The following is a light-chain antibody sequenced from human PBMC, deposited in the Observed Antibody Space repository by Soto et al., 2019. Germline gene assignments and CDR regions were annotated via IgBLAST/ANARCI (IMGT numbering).Light chain of an antibody. V-gene: IGKV3-15*01. CDR1: QSVSSN. J-gene: IGKJ4*01. CDR2: GAS. Sequence: EIVMTQSPATLSVSPGERATLSCRASQSVSSNLAWYQQKPGQAPGLLIYGASTRATGIPARFSGSGSGTEFTLTISSLQSEDFAVYYCQQYNNWPPLVTFGGGTKVEIK. CDR3: QQYNNWPPLVT.